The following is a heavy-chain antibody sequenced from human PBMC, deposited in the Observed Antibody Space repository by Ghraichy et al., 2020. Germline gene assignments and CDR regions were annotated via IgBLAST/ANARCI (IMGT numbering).Heavy chain of an antibody. CDR3: ARGLKGCSSTSCSDVTTLFDY. Sequence: ASVKVSCKASGYTFTSYDINWVRQATGQGLEWMGWMNPNSGNTGYAQKFQGRVTMTRNTSISTAYMELSSLRSEDTAVYYCARGLKGCSSTSCSDVTTLFDYWGQGTLVTVSS. J-gene: IGHJ4*02. CDR1: GYTFTSYD. V-gene: IGHV1-8*01. CDR2: MNPNSGNT. D-gene: IGHD2-2*01.